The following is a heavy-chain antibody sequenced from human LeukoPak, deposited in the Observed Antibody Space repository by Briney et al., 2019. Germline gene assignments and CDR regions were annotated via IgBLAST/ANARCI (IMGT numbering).Heavy chain of an antibody. D-gene: IGHD5-12*01. CDR1: GGSLSSSY. J-gene: IGHJ3*02. Sequence: PSETLSLTSTVPGGSLSSSYWCCIRPPPRTGLEWIGYIYYSGSTKYNPSLDRRVTMSVATSKTQLPLNLTSVSAAHTAVHCIARAASGYYYASDIWGQGTLVTVSS. CDR3: ARAASGYYYASDI. CDR2: IYYSGST. V-gene: IGHV4-59*01.